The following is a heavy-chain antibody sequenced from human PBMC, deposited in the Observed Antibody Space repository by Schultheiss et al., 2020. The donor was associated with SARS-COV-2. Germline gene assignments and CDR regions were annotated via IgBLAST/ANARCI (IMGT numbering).Heavy chain of an antibody. V-gene: IGHV3-48*03. J-gene: IGHJ6*02. Sequence: GESLKISCAASGFTFSSYEMNWVRQAPGKGLEWVSYISSSGSTIYYADSVKGRFTISRDNAKNTLYLQMNSMRAEDTDVYYYTTTYCGGNCPYHYYGMDVWGQGTTVTVSS. CDR2: ISSSGSTI. D-gene: IGHD2-21*01. CDR1: GFTFSSYE. CDR3: TTTYCGGNCPYHYYGMDV.